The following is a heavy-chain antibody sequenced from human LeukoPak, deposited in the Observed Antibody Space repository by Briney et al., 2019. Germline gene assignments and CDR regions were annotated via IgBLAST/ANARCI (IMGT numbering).Heavy chain of an antibody. D-gene: IGHD6-6*01. Sequence: GGSLRLSCAASGFTFTSYAMSWVRQAPGMGLEWVSAISGSGGGTYYADSVKGRFTISRDNSKNTLYLQMNSLRAEDTAVYYCAKAGYSSSPTSYYYYGMDVWGQGTTVTVSS. CDR3: AKAGYSSSPTSYYYYGMDV. CDR2: ISGSGGGT. CDR1: GFTFTSYA. V-gene: IGHV3-23*01. J-gene: IGHJ6*02.